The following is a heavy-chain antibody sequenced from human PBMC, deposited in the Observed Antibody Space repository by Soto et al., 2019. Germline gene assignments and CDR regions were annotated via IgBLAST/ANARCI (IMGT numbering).Heavy chain of an antibody. CDR1: GFTFSSYW. CDR3: TRDYRDIVVVPAAPKNPYYYYYMDV. V-gene: IGHV3-74*01. Sequence: GGSLRLSCAASGFTFSSYWMHWVRQAPGKGLVWVSRINSDGSSTSYADSVKGRFTISRDNAKNTLYLQMNSLRAEDTAVYYCTRDYRDIVVVPAAPKNPYYYYYMDVWGKGTTVTVSS. CDR2: INSDGSST. J-gene: IGHJ6*03. D-gene: IGHD2-2*01.